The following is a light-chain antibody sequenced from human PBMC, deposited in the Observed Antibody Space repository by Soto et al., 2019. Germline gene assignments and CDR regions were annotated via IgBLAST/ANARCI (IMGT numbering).Light chain of an antibody. V-gene: IGLV2-14*01. CDR2: EVS. J-gene: IGLJ3*02. Sequence: QSALTQPASVSGSPGQSITISCTGTSSDVGGYNYVSWYQQHPDKAPKLMIYEVSNRPSGVSNRFSGPKSGNTASLTISGLQAEDEADYYCSSYTSSSTLEGVFGGGTKLTVL. CDR1: SSDVGGYNY. CDR3: SSYTSSSTLEGV.